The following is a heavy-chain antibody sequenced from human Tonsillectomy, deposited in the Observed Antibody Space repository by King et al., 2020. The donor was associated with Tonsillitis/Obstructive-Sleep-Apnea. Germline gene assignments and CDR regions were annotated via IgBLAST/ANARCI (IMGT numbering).Heavy chain of an antibody. CDR2: INHSGST. J-gene: IGHJ1*01. Sequence: VQLQQWGAGLLKPSETLSLTCAVYGGSFSGYYWSWIRQPPGKGLEWIGEINHSGSTNYNPSPKSRVTIPVDTSKNQSSLKLSSVTAADTAVYYCGRVPFSSAAKYFLHWCRGSLVTVSS. D-gene: IGHD6-25*01. V-gene: IGHV4-34*01. CDR1: GGSFSGYY. CDR3: GRVPFSSAAKYFLH.